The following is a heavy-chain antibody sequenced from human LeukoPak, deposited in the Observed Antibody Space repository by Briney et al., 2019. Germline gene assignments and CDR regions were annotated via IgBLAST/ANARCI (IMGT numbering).Heavy chain of an antibody. CDR1: GFTFSNAW. V-gene: IGHV3-15*01. D-gene: IGHD6-13*01. Sequence: GGSLRLSCAASGFTFSNAWMSWVRQAPGKGLEWVGHIKSKTDGGTTDYAAPVKGRFSISRDDSKNTLYLQMNRLKTEDTAVYYCARQQLVLDYWGQGTLVTVSS. J-gene: IGHJ4*02. CDR2: IKSKTDGGTT. CDR3: ARQQLVLDY.